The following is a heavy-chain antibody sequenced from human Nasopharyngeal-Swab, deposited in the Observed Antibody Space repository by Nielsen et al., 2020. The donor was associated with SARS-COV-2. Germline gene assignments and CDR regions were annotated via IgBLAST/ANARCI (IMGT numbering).Heavy chain of an antibody. CDR1: GCTFTNYA. D-gene: IGHD2-2*01. Sequence: GSVKVSCKTSGCTFTNYAMNWVRQAPGQGLEWMGWINTNTGNPMYAQGFTGRFVFSLDTSVSTAYLQISSLKAEDTAVYYCARDLVGLGYYWGQGTLVTVSS. CDR2: INTNTGNP. V-gene: IGHV7-4-1*02. J-gene: IGHJ4*02. CDR3: ARDLVGLGYY.